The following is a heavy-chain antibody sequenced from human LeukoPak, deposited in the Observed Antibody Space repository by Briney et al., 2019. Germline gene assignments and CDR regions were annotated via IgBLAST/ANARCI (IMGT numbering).Heavy chain of an antibody. D-gene: IGHD6-13*01. Sequence: GASVKVSCKASGYTFTSYYMHWVRQAPGQGLEWMGIINPSGGSTSYAQKFQGRVTMTRDTSTSTVYMELSSLRSEDTAVYYCARERVAAAGVNWFDPWGQGTLVTVSS. CDR3: ARERVAAAGVNWFDP. V-gene: IGHV1-46*01. CDR2: INPSGGST. J-gene: IGHJ5*02. CDR1: GYTFTSYY.